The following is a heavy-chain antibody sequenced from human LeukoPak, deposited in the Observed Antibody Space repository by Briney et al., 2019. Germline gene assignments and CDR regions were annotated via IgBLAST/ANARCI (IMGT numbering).Heavy chain of an antibody. CDR2: VYGGGNT. V-gene: IGHV3-53*01. D-gene: IGHD3-10*01. CDR1: GFTVGNNR. CDR3: VRARFGAYVEN. Sequence: GGSLRLSCAASGFTVGNNRMSWVRQAPGKGLEWVSTVYGGGNTAYADSVKGRFTISRDTSKNTLLLQMNSLRAEDTAVYFCVRARFGAYVENWGQGALVTVSS. J-gene: IGHJ4*02.